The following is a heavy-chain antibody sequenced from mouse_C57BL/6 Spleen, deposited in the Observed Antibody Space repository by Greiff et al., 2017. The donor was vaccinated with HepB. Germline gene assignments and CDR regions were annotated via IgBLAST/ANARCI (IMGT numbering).Heavy chain of an antibody. CDR1: GYAFTNYL. Sequence: VQLQQSGAELVRPGTSVKVSCKASGYAFTNYLIEWVKQRPGQGLEWIGVINPGSGGTNYNEKFKGKATLTADKSSSTAYMQLSSLTSEDSAVYFCAMWLPHYYAMDYWGQGTSVTVSS. V-gene: IGHV1-54*01. CDR2: INPGSGGT. D-gene: IGHD2-2*01. CDR3: AMWLPHYYAMDY. J-gene: IGHJ4*01.